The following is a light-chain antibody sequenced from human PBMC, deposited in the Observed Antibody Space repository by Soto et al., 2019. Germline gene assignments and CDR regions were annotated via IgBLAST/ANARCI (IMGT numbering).Light chain of an antibody. Sequence: EIVLTQSPGTLSLSPGERATLSCSASQSVSSSYLAWYQQKPGQAPRLLIYGASSRPTGIPDGFRGSGSGTDFTLTISRLEPADFAVYYCQQYGSSTGTFGQGTKVQIK. CDR3: QQYGSSTGT. CDR2: GAS. V-gene: IGKV3-20*01. CDR1: QSVSSSY. J-gene: IGKJ1*01.